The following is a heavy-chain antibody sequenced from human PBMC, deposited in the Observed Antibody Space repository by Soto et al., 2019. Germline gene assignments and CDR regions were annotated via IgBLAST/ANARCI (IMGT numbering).Heavy chain of an antibody. J-gene: IGHJ4*02. Sequence: SETLSLTCAVSGGSISSSNWWSWVRQPPGKGLEWIGSIYYSGITYYNPSLNSRVTISVDTSKNQFSLKLSSVTAADTAVYYCASHSSHWPFFDFWGQGTLVTVSS. CDR1: GGSISSSNW. V-gene: IGHV4-4*02. CDR2: IYYSGIT. D-gene: IGHD6-13*01. CDR3: ASHSSHWPFFDF.